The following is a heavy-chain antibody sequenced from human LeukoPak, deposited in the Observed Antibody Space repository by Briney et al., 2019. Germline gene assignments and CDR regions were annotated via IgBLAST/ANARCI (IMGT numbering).Heavy chain of an antibody. CDR2: ISSSGSTI. V-gene: IGHV3-48*03. CDR3: ARGNLWFGELSSAYFDY. CDR1: GFTFSSYE. Sequence: GRSLRLSCAASGFTFSSYEMNWVRQAPGKGLEWVSYISSSGSTIYYADSVKGRFTISRDNAKNSLYLQMNSLRAEDTAVYYCARGNLWFGELSSAYFDYWGQGTLVTVSS. D-gene: IGHD3-10*01. J-gene: IGHJ4*02.